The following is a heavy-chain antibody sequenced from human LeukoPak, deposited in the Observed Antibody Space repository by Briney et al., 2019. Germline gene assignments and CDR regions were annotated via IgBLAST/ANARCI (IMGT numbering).Heavy chain of an antibody. J-gene: IGHJ4*02. CDR1: GGSFRGYY. CDR2: INHSGNT. CDR3: AMATVDSSGYYYVFYFDY. V-gene: IGHV4-34*01. D-gene: IGHD3-22*01. Sequence: SETLSLTCAVYGGSFRGYYWSWIRQPPRKGLEWNGEINHSGNTKYNPSLKSRVTISVDTSKNQFSLKLSSVTAADTAVYYWAMATVDSSGYYYVFYFDYWGQGTLVTVSS.